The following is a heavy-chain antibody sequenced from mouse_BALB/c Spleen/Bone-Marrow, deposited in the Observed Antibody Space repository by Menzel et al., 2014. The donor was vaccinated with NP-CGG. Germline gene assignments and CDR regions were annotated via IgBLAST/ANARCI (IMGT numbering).Heavy chain of an antibody. J-gene: IGHJ4*01. D-gene: IGHD2-4*01. CDR2: IWGDGST. CDR1: GFSLTGYG. CDR3: ARDSFLITGALDY. Sequence: QVQLKQSGPGLVAPSQSLSITCTVSGFSLTGYGVSWVRQPPGKGLEWLRMIWGDGSTDYNSALKSRLSISKDNSKSQVFLKVNSLQTEDTARYYCARDSFLITGALDYWGQGTSVTVSS. V-gene: IGHV2-6-7*01.